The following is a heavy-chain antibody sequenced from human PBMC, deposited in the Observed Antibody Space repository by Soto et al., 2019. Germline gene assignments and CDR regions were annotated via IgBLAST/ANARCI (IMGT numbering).Heavy chain of an antibody. J-gene: IGHJ5*02. V-gene: IGHV1-18*01. CDR3: ARASGYLAHSPSVAYLDP. D-gene: IGHD6-25*01. Sequence: ASVKVSCKASGYTSTNYGIAWVRQAPGQGLEWMGWISVYSGKTNYAQNVQVRLTMTTDTSTSTAYMELTNLRSDDTAVYYCARASGYLAHSPSVAYLDPWGQGTLVTVSS. CDR1: GYTSTNYG. CDR2: ISVYSGKT.